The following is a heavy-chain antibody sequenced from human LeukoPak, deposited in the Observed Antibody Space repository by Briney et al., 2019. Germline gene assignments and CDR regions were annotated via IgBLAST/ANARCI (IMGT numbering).Heavy chain of an antibody. CDR1: GGSISSGGYS. D-gene: IGHD3-10*01. V-gene: IGHV4-30-2*01. CDR2: IYHSGST. CDR3: ARGHYGSGSYYGMDV. Sequence: PSQTLSLTCAVSGGSISSGGYSGSWVRQPPGKGLEWVGYIYHSGSTYYNPSLKSRVTISVDRSKNQFSLKLSSVTAADTAVYYCARGHYGSGSYYGMDVWGQGTTVTVSS. J-gene: IGHJ6*02.